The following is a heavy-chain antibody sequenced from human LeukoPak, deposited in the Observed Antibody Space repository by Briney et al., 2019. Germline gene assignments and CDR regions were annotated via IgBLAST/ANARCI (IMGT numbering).Heavy chain of an antibody. J-gene: IGHJ1*01. CDR3: ATAPYSSGSFQH. CDR2: INPGDGST. Sequence: ASVTVSCRASGYTFTIYYMHWVRQAPGQGLEWMGIINPGDGSTSYTQKFQGRVTMTRDTSTSTVFLDLSSLRSEDTAVYYRATAPYSSGSFQHWGQGTLVTVSS. D-gene: IGHD3-22*01. V-gene: IGHV1-46*01. CDR1: GYTFTIYY.